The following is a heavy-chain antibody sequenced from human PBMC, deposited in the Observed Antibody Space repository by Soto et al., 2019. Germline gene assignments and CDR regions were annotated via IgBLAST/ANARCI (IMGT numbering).Heavy chain of an antibody. CDR1: GYTFTSYG. D-gene: IGHD3-9*01. J-gene: IGHJ3*02. CDR3: ARGLRYFDWLLPKAPFDAFDI. CDR2: INPGNGNT. Sequence: GASVKVSCKASGYTFTSYGMNWVRQAPGRGLEWMGWINPGNGNTKYSQKFQGRVIIERDTSASTAYMELSSLRSEDTAVYYCARGLRYFDWLLPKAPFDAFDIWGQGTMVTVSS. V-gene: IGHV1-3*01.